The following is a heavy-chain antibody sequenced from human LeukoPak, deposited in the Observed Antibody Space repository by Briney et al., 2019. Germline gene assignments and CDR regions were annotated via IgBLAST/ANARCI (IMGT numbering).Heavy chain of an antibody. J-gene: IGHJ2*01. CDR3: ARVSTNSRVAGYDPQWYFDL. Sequence: EASVKVSCKASGYTFTDYYMHWVRQAPGQGREWMGWISAYNGNTNYPQKFQGRVTMTTDTSTNTVYMELRSLRSDDTAVYYCARVSTNSRVAGYDPQWYFDLWGRGTPVTVSP. D-gene: IGHD5-12*01. V-gene: IGHV1-18*04. CDR1: GYTFTDYY. CDR2: ISAYNGNT.